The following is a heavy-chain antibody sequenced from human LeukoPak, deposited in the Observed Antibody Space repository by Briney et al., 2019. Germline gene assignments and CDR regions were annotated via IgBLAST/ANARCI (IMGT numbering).Heavy chain of an antibody. Sequence: GGSLRLSCEASGVTFSSYAMSWVRQAPGKGLEWVSAISGSGGSTYYADSVKGRFTISRDNSKNTLYLQMNSLRAEDTAVYYCAKTAGDVYDYVWGSYRYFDYWGQGTLVTVSS. CDR1: GVTFSSYA. CDR3: AKTAGDVYDYVWGSYRYFDY. D-gene: IGHD3-16*02. CDR2: ISGSGGST. V-gene: IGHV3-23*01. J-gene: IGHJ4*02.